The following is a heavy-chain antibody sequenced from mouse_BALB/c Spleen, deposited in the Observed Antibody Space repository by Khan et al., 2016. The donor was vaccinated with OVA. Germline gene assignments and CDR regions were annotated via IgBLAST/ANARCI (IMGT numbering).Heavy chain of an antibody. J-gene: IGHJ2*01. CDR2: ISYSGRT. CDR3: ARSVTITTVVATDFDY. D-gene: IGHD1-1*01. CDR1: GYSITSDYA. Sequence: DMQLQESGPGLVKPSQSLSLTCTVTGYSITSDYAWNWIRQFPGNKLEWMGYISYSGRTSYNPSPKSRISINRDTSKNQFFLQLNSVTTEDTATYYCARSVTITTVVATDFDYWGQGTTLTVSS. V-gene: IGHV3-2*02.